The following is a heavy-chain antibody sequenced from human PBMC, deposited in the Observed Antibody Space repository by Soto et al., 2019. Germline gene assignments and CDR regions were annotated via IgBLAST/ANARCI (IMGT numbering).Heavy chain of an antibody. V-gene: IGHV3-30-3*01. CDR1: GFTFSSYA. CDR2: ISYDGSNK. J-gene: IGHJ6*02. CDR3: ARDYDYGDYYYYGMDV. D-gene: IGHD4-17*01. Sequence: GGSLRLSCAASGFTFSSYAMHWVRQAPGKGLEWVAVISYDGSNKYYADSVKGRFTISRDNSKNTLYLQMNSLRAEDTAVYYCARDYDYGDYYYYGMDVWGQGTTVPVSS.